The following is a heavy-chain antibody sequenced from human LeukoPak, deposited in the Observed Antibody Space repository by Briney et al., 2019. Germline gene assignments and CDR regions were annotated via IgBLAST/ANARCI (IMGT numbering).Heavy chain of an antibody. CDR3: ATRYSGSHLLDY. J-gene: IGHJ4*02. D-gene: IGHD1-26*01. CDR1: GGSIGSSSYY. V-gene: IGHV4-39*01. Sequence: SETLSLTCTVSGGSIGSSSYYWDWIRQPPGKGLEWIGSIYYSGCTYYNPSLKSRVTISVDTSKNQFSLKLSSVTAADTAVYYCATRYSGSHLLDYWGQGTLVTVSS. CDR2: IYYSGCT.